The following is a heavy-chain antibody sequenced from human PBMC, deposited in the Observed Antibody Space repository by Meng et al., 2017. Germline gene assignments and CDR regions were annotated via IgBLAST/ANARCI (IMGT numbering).Heavy chain of an antibody. D-gene: IGHD5-24*01. CDR1: GFSLSTSGVN. V-gene: IGHV2-70*01. CDR2: IDWDDDK. J-gene: IGHJ4*02. Sequence: SGPTLVKPPQTLTLPCTFSGFSLSTSGVNVGWIRQPPGKALEWLALIDWDDDKYYSTSLKTRLTISKDTSKNQVVLTMTNMDPVDTATYYCARINVGDGYGTFDYWGQGTPVTVSS. CDR3: ARINVGDGYGTFDY.